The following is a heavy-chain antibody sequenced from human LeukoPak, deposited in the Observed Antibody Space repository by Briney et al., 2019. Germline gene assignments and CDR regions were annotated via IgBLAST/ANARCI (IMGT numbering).Heavy chain of an antibody. CDR1: GGSISSSSFY. CDR2: IYYSGST. V-gene: IGHV4-39*01. CDR3: ARLPGIYYGSSPWV. Sequence: PSETLSLTCAVSGGSISSSSFYWGRIRQPPGKGLEWIVSIYYSGSTYYNPSLKSRVTISVDTSKNQFSLKLSSVTAADTAVYYCARLPGIYYGSSPWVWGQGTLVTVSS. D-gene: IGHD3-22*01. J-gene: IGHJ4*02.